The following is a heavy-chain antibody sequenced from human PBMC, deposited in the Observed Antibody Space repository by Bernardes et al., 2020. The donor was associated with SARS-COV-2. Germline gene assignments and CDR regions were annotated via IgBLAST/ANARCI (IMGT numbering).Heavy chain of an antibody. D-gene: IGHD3-10*01. J-gene: IGHJ4*02. V-gene: IGHV4-59*01. Sequence: SETLSLTCTVSGVSIGNYHWSWIRQFPGQRLEWIGYLFYGGTTKYNPSLHSRVAISLDTSNRQVSLKLTSVTSADTAMYFCARGARSGTPNSGIDYWGQGTLVTVSS. CDR2: LFYGGTT. CDR1: GVSIGNYH. CDR3: ARGARSGTPNSGIDY.